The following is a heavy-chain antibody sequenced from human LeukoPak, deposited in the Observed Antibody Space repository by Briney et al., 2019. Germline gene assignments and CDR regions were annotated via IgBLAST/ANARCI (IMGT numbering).Heavy chain of an antibody. J-gene: IGHJ6*02. V-gene: IGHV3-7*01. CDR1: GFTFSSYW. CDR2: IKQDGSEK. D-gene: IGHD4-17*01. CDR3: ARDSDGDYSWYYYYGMDV. Sequence: PGGSLRLSCAASGFTFSSYWMSWVRQAPGKWLEWVANIKQDGSEKYYVDSVKGRFTISRDNAKNSLYLQMNSLRAEDTAVYYCARDSDGDYSWYYYYGMDVWGQGTTVTVSS.